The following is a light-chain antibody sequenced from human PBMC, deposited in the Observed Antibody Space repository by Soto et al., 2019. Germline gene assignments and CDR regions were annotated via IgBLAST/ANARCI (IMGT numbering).Light chain of an antibody. V-gene: IGKV4-1*01. CDR2: WAF. CDR1: QSVLYSSNDKNY. CDR3: QQYYSTPYT. J-gene: IGKJ2*01. Sequence: DIVMTQSPDSLAVSLGERATINCKSSQSVLYSSNDKNYLAWYQQKPGQPPKLLIYWAFTRESGVPDRFSGGGSGTDFTLTISSLQAADVAVYYCQQYYSTPYTFGQGTKLEIK.